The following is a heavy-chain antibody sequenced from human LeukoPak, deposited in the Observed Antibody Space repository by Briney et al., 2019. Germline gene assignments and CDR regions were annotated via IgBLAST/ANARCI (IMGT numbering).Heavy chain of an antibody. CDR3: AREHVIGTTGIDY. CDR2: ISSSGSTI. J-gene: IGHJ4*02. D-gene: IGHD1-7*01. Sequence: GGSLRLSCAASGFTFSDYYMSWIRQAPGKGLEWVSYISSSGSTIYYADSVRGRFTISRGNAKNSLYLQMNSLRAEDTAVYYCAREHVIGTTGIDYWGQGTLVTVSS. V-gene: IGHV3-11*01. CDR1: GFTFSDYY.